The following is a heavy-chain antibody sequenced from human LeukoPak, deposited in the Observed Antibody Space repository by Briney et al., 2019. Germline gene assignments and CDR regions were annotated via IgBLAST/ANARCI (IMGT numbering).Heavy chain of an antibody. D-gene: IGHD6-13*01. CDR2: ISSSSSYI. J-gene: IGHJ4*02. CDR3: ASLAAPEGFDY. V-gene: IGHV3-21*01. Sequence: GGSLRLSCAASGFTFSSYSMNWVRQAPGKGLEWVSSISSSSSYIYYADSVKGRFTISRDNAKNSLYLQMNSLRAEDTAVYYCASLAAPEGFDYWGQGTLVTVSS. CDR1: GFTFSSYS.